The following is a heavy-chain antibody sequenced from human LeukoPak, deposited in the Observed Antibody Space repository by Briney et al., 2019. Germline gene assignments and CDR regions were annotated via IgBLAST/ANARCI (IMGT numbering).Heavy chain of an antibody. V-gene: IGHV4-39*01. Sequence: SETLSLTCTVSGGSISSYYWGWIRQPPGKGLEWIGSIYYSGSTYYNPSLKSRVTISVDTSKNQFSLKLSSVTAADTAVYYCARLHYGDYGEDYWGQGTLVTVSS. CDR3: ARLHYGDYGEDY. CDR2: IYYSGST. CDR1: GGSISSYY. D-gene: IGHD4-17*01. J-gene: IGHJ4*02.